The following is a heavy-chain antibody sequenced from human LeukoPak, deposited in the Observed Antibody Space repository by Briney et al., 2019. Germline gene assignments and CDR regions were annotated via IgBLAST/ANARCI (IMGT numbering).Heavy chain of an antibody. CDR3: ARDRYFQY. D-gene: IGHD1-14*01. CDR1: GFTFSSYW. J-gene: IGHJ1*01. Sequence: HPGGSLRLSCAASGFTFSSYWMSWVRQAPGKGLEWVANIKQDGSEIYYVDSVKGRFTISRYNAKNSLHLQMNSLRVEDTAVYYCARDRYFQYWGQGTVVTVSS. V-gene: IGHV3-7*01. CDR2: IKQDGSEI.